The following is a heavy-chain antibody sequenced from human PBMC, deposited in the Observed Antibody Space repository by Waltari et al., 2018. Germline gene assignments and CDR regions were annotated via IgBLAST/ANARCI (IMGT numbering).Heavy chain of an antibody. J-gene: IGHJ3*02. V-gene: IGHV1-2*06. CDR1: GYAFTGYY. CDR3: ARVSLGSDYDYIWGSYRFYAFDI. Sequence: QVQLVQSGAEVKKPGASVKVSCKASGYAFTGYYMHWVRQAPGQGLEWMGRSNPNSGGTNYAQKFQGRVTMTRDTSISTAYMELSRLRSDDTAVYYCARVSLGSDYDYIWGSYRFYAFDIWGQGTMVTVSS. D-gene: IGHD3-16*02. CDR2: SNPNSGGT.